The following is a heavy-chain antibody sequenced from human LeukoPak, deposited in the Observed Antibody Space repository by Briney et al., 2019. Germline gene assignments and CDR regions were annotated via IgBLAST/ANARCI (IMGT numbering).Heavy chain of an antibody. CDR1: GGTFSSYA. D-gene: IGHD3-3*01. V-gene: IGHV1-69*06. J-gene: IGHJ6*03. Sequence: SVKVSCKASGGTFSSYAISWVRQAPGQGLEWMGGIIPIFGTANYAQKFQGRVTITADKSTSTAYMELSSLRSEDTAVYYCARDRGYDFWSGYWYYYYMDVWGKGTTVTVSS. CDR2: IIPIFGTA. CDR3: ARDRGYDFWSGYWYYYYMDV.